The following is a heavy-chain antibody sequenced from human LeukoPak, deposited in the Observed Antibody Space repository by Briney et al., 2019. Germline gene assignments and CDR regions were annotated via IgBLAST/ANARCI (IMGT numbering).Heavy chain of an antibody. J-gene: IGHJ4*02. V-gene: IGHV3-7*03. CDR2: IKQDGSEK. Sequence: GGSLRLSCAASGFTFSNYWMNWVRQAPGKGLEWVANIKQDGSEKYYVDSVKGRFTISRDNAKNSLYLQMNSLRAEDTAVYYCARDVGGRWLQLYYWGQGTLVTVSS. CDR1: GFTFSNYW. D-gene: IGHD5-24*01. CDR3: ARDVGGRWLQLYY.